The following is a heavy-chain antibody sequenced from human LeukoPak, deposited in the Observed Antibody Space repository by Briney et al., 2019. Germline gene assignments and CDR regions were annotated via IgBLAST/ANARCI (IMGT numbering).Heavy chain of an antibody. J-gene: IGHJ4*02. CDR2: IRYDGSNK. V-gene: IGHV3-30*02. CDR3: ARDAPGNTALDY. D-gene: IGHD5-18*01. Sequence: GGSLRLSCAASGFTLSSYGMHWVRQAPGKGLEWVAFIRYDGSNKYYADSVKGRFTISRDNSKNTLYLQMNSLRAEDTAVYYCARDAPGNTALDYWGQGTLVTVSS. CDR1: GFTLSSYG.